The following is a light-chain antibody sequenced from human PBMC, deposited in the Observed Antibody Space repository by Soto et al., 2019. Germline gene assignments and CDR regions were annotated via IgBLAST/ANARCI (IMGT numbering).Light chain of an antibody. V-gene: IGLV1-40*01. CDR3: SSYTSMDTVI. CDR2: EVI. CDR1: SSNIGAGYD. J-gene: IGLJ2*01. Sequence: QSMLTQPPSVSGAPGQRVTISCTGSSSNIGAGYDVHWYQQYPGKAPKLLIFEVIHRPSGVSDRFSGSKSGSKASLTISGLQAEDEADYYCSSYTSMDTVIFGGGTKATVL.